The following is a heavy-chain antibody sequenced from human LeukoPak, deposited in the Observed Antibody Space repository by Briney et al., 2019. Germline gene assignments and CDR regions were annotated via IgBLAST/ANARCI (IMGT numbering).Heavy chain of an antibody. Sequence: GGSLRLSCAASGFTFSSYAMNWVRQAPGKGLEWVSYISGSSGNIQYADSVKGRFTISRDNAKNSLYLQLNSLRDEDTAVYYCARDISGYKSAWRAIDIWGQGTLVTVSS. CDR3: ARDISGYKSAWRAIDI. CDR1: GFTFSSYA. J-gene: IGHJ3*02. V-gene: IGHV3-48*02. CDR2: ISGSSGNI. D-gene: IGHD6-19*01.